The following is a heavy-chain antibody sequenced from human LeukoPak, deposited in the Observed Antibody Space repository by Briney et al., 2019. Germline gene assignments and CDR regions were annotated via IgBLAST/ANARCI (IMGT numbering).Heavy chain of an antibody. Sequence: GGSLRLSCAASGFTFSDYYMSWIRQAPGKGLEWISYIGSSGTTTYYAESVKGRFTISRDNAQNSLYLQMNTLTAGDTAVYYCAREVSGWFEGDYWGQGTLVTVSS. CDR2: IGSSGTTT. CDR1: GFTFSDYY. V-gene: IGHV3-11*04. D-gene: IGHD6-19*01. CDR3: AREVSGWFEGDY. J-gene: IGHJ4*02.